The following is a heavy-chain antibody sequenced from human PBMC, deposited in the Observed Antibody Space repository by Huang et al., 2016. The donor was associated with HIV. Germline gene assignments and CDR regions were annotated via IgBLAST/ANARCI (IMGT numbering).Heavy chain of an antibody. Sequence: EVQLVQSGPEVKKPGESLKISCRVSGDSFTNYWIGWVRQRPGKGLEWMAISEPGDSDAAYNPSVRGQVTMSADKSINTAHLQWDSLKTSDSAIYYCARRGFNTGSSPDSWGQGTLVTISS. V-gene: IGHV5-51*01. D-gene: IGHD1-26*01. J-gene: IGHJ4*02. CDR2: SEPGDSDA. CDR3: ARRGFNTGSSPDS. CDR1: GDSFTNYW.